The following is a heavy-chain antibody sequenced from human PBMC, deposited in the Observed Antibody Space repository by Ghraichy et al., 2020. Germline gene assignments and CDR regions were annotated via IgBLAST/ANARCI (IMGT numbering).Heavy chain of an antibody. CDR1: GFTFSNYA. CDR2: ISGSGIST. Sequence: GGSLRLSCAVSGFTFSNYAMSWVRQAPGKGLECVSSISGSGISTYYADSVKGRFTISRDNSKNTVYVQMNSLRSEDTAVYYCAKVHSTGWYQVKSVPFDYWGQGILATVSS. D-gene: IGHD6-19*01. CDR3: AKVHSTGWYQVKSVPFDY. V-gene: IGHV3-23*01. J-gene: IGHJ4*02.